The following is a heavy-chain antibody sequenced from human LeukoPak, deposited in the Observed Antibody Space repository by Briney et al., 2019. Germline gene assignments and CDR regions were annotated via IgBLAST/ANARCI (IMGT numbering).Heavy chain of an antibody. Sequence: SETLSLTCSVSGGGTFSGYFWSWFRKAPGEGLEWIGEINHSGISHNNPSLKSRVTLFVDTSKKQFSLRLTSVTAADTAVYFCARGYRTASPRVDYWGQGTLVSVSS. CDR3: ARGYRTASPRVDY. CDR1: GGGTFSGYF. CDR2: INHSGIS. V-gene: IGHV4-34*01. D-gene: IGHD5-12*01. J-gene: IGHJ4*02.